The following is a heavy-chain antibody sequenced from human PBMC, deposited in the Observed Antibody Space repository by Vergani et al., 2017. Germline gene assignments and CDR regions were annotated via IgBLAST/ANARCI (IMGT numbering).Heavy chain of an antibody. J-gene: IGHJ2*01. Sequence: VQLQESGPGLVKPSETLSLTCTVSGGSISSYYWSWVRQAPGKGLEWVSSISSSSSYIYYADSVKGRFTISRDNAKNSLYLQMNSLRAEDTAVYYCARDYGDGDMVGWYFDLWGRGTLVTVSS. CDR3: ARDYGDGDMVGWYFDL. CDR1: GGSISSYY. V-gene: IGHV3-21*01. CDR2: ISSSSSYI. D-gene: IGHD4-17*01.